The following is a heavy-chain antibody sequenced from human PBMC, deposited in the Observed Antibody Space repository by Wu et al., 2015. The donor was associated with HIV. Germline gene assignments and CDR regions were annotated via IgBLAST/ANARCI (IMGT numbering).Heavy chain of an antibody. D-gene: IGHD3-10*01. CDR2: LIPLFGTT. V-gene: IGHV1-69*06. CDR3: ARDLARDTMIRDRPRFPMDV. Sequence: QVQLVQSGAEVKKPGSSVKISCKASGDHFVSYTISWVRQAPGQGLEWMGGLIPLFGTTIYAQKFQGRVTITTDRSSVTAYMELSSLRSEDTAVYYCARDLARDTMIRDRPRFPMDVWGQGTTVTVSS. J-gene: IGHJ6*02. CDR1: GDHFVSYT.